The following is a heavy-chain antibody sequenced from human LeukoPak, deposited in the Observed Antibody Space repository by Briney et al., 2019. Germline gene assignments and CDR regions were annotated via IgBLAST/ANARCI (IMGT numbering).Heavy chain of an antibody. CDR1: GYTFTGYY. D-gene: IGHD1-1*01. J-gene: IGHJ5*02. CDR2: IIPNSGGT. Sequence: ASVKVSCKASGYTFTGYYMHWVRQAPGQGLEWMGWIIPNSGGTNYAQNFQGRVTMTRDTSISTAYMELSGLRSDDTAVYYCATSKERLAHFDPWGQGTLVTVSS. CDR3: ATSKERLAHFDP. V-gene: IGHV1-2*02.